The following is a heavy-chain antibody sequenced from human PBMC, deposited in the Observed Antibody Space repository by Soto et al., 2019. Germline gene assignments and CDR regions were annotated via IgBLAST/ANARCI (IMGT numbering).Heavy chain of an antibody. J-gene: IGHJ4*02. CDR1: GGLFSSYA. Sequence: QEQLVQSGAEVKKSGSSVKVSCKDTGGLFSSYAVSWVLQAPGQGLEWMGGIIPVFDTVYYAQKFQGRVTITADESTNTAYMELSSLRSEDTAMYYCARGGSGYVWFNEFWGQRTLVTVSS. CDR2: IIPVFDTV. V-gene: IGHV1-69*01. CDR3: ARGGSGYVWFNEF. D-gene: IGHD3-22*01.